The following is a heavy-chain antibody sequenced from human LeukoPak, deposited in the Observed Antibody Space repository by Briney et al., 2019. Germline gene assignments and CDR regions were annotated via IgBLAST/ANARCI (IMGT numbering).Heavy chain of an antibody. CDR2: INNVGSHI. J-gene: IGHJ4*02. Sequence: GGSLRLSCAASGFTFSNSAMNWVRQAPGKGLEWVSSINNVGSHIYYADSVKGRFTISRDNSKNTLYLQMSSLRAEDMGVYYCAKDVDYWGQGTLVTVSS. CDR3: AKDVDY. V-gene: IGHV3-23*01. CDR1: GFTFSNSA.